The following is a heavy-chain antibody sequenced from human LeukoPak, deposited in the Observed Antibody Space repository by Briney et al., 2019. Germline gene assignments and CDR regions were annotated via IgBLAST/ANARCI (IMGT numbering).Heavy chain of an antibody. CDR1: GYTLTELS. Sequence: ASVKVSCKVSGYTLTELSMHWVRQAPGKGLEWMGGFDPEDGETIYAQKFQGRVTMTEDTSTDTAYMELSSLRSEDTAVYYCATDQDVMVRGDFLAFDIWGQGTMVTVSS. J-gene: IGHJ3*02. D-gene: IGHD3-10*01. CDR2: FDPEDGET. V-gene: IGHV1-24*01. CDR3: ATDQDVMVRGDFLAFDI.